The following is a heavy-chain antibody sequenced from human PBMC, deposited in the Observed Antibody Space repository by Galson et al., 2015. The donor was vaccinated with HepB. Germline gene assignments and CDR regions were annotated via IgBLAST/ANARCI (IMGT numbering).Heavy chain of an antibody. D-gene: IGHD6-19*01. J-gene: IGHJ4*02. Sequence: SLRLSCAASGFTFSSYAMSWVRQAPGKGLEWVSAISGSGGSTYYADSVKGRFTISRDNSKNTLYLQMNSLRAEDTAVYYCAKSGRATTSLRGYSSGWYTLSLDYWGQGTLVTVSS. CDR3: AKSGRATTSLRGYSSGWYTLSLDY. V-gene: IGHV3-23*01. CDR1: GFTFSSYA. CDR2: ISGSGGST.